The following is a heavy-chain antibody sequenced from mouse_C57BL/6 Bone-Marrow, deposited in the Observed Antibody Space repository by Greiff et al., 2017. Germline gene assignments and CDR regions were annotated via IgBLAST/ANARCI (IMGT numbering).Heavy chain of an antibody. V-gene: IGHV5-2*01. CDR2: INSDGGST. CDR1: EYEFPSHD. CDR3: ATRGYDYDWFAY. Sequence: EVKLVESGGGLVQPGESLKFSCESNEYEFPSHDMSWVRKTPEKRLELVAAINSDGGSTYYPDTLERRFTISRDNTKKTLYLQMSSLTSEDTALYYCATRGYDYDWFAYWGQGTLVTVSA. J-gene: IGHJ3*01. D-gene: IGHD2-4*01.